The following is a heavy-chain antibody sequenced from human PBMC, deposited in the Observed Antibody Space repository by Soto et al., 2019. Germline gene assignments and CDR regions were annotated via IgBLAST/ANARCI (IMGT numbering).Heavy chain of an antibody. V-gene: IGHV3-48*01. J-gene: IGHJ5*02. D-gene: IGHD2-2*01. CDR2: ISSSSSTI. Sequence: GGSLRLSCAASGFTFSSYSMNWVRQAPGKGLEWVSYISSSSSTIYYADSVKGRFTISRDNAKNSLYLQMNSLRAEDTAVYYCARRYCSSTSCYVDWFDPWGQGTLVTVSS. CDR1: GFTFSSYS. CDR3: ARRYCSSTSCYVDWFDP.